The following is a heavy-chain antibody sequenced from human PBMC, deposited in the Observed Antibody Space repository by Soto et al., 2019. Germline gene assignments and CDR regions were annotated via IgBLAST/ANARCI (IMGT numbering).Heavy chain of an antibody. D-gene: IGHD2-2*01. CDR2: IIPIVGTG. V-gene: IGHV1-69*01. J-gene: IGHJ6*02. CDR3: ARVVILVPTASTHYYYHMDV. Sequence: QVQLVQSGAEVRKPGSSVTVSCKASGGTFSNYAISWVRQAPGQGLEWMGGIIPIVGTGSYAQKFQGRVTITADEPTTTAYMELSSLRFEDTAVYYCARVVILVPTASTHYYYHMDVWGPGTAVTVSS. CDR1: GGTFSNYA.